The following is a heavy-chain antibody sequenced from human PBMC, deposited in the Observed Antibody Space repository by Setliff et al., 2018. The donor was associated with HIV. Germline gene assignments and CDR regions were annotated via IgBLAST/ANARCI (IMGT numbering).Heavy chain of an antibody. CDR2: IYDSGST. J-gene: IGHJ3*02. D-gene: IGHD6-13*01. CDR1: GGSISSYY. V-gene: IGHV4-59*08. Sequence: SETLSLTCTVSGGSISSYYRSWIRQPPGKGLEWIGDIYDSGSTNYNPSLKSRVTISVDTSKNQFSLKLSSVTAADTAVYYCARGSSSWYDDAFDIWGQGTMVTVSS. CDR3: ARGSSSWYDDAFDI.